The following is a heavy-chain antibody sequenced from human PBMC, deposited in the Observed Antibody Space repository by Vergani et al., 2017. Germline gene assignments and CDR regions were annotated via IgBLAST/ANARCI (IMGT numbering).Heavy chain of an antibody. V-gene: IGHV3-23*01. CDR1: GFTFSSYA. CDR3: AKCLGGIAVAGTDYFDY. J-gene: IGHJ4*02. D-gene: IGHD6-19*01. Sequence: EVQLLESGGGLVQPGGSLRLSCAASGFTFSSYAMSWVRQAPGKGLEWVSAISGSGGSTYYADSGKGRLTISRDNSKNTLYLQMNSLRAEDTAVYYCAKCLGGIAVAGTDYFDYWGQGTLVTVSS. CDR2: ISGSGGST.